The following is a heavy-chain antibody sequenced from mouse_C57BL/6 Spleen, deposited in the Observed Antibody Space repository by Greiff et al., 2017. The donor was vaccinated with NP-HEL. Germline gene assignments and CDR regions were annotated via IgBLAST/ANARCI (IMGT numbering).Heavy chain of an antibody. D-gene: IGHD2-1*01. CDR3: ARRGDLLWSYYFDY. Sequence: VQLQQSGPVLVKPGASVKMSCKASGYTFTDYYMNWVKQSHGKSLEWIGVINPYNGGTSYNQKFKGKATLTVDKSSSTAYMELNSLTSEDSAVYYCARRGDLLWSYYFDYWGQGTTLTVSS. CDR1: GYTFTDYY. J-gene: IGHJ2*01. V-gene: IGHV1-19*01. CDR2: INPYNGGT.